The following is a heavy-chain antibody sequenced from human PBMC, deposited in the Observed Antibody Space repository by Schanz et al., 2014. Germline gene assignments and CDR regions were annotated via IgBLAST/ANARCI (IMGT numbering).Heavy chain of an antibody. CDR3: ARQRSYFYAMDV. CDR2: ISSSRTYI. Sequence: EVQLVESGGGLVKPGGSLRLSCAASGFTFSSYSTNWVRQAPGKGLEWVSSISSSRTYIYYADSVKGRFTISRDNAKNSLYLQMNSLRAEDTAVYYCARQRSYFYAMDVWGQGTTVTVSS. V-gene: IGHV3-21*04. CDR1: GFTFSSYS. J-gene: IGHJ6*02.